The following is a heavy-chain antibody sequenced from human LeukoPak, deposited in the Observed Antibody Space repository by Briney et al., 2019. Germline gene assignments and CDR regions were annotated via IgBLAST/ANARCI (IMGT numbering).Heavy chain of an antibody. J-gene: IGHJ4*02. CDR1: GYTFRGNY. CDR2: IDANNGDT. CDR3: ARDPSSVTLYFCDY. V-gene: IGHV1-2*02. Sequence: ASVKVSCKASGYTFRGNYIHWLRQAPGQRLEGMGWIDANNGDTKSAQKFQGRVTMSRDTSISTAYMDLSSLSPDDAAVYYCARDPSSVTLYFCDYWGQGTLVTVSS. D-gene: IGHD4-11*01.